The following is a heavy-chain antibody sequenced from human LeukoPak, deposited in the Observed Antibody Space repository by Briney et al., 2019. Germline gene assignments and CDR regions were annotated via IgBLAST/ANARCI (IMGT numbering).Heavy chain of an antibody. CDR3: ARQSPGRGNWFDP. CDR2: IYYSGST. Sequence: SETLSLTCTVSGGSISSYYWSWIRQPPGKGLEWIGYIYYSGSTNYNPSLKSRVTISVDTSKNQFSLKLSSETAADTAVYYCARQSPGRGNWFDPWGQGTLVTVSS. V-gene: IGHV4-59*08. D-gene: IGHD3-10*01. J-gene: IGHJ5*02. CDR1: GGSISSYY.